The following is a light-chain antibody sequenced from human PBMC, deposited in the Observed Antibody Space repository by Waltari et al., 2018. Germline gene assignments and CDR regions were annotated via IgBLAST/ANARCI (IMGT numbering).Light chain of an antibody. V-gene: IGKV1-12*01. Sequence: DIQMTQSPSSVSASVGDRVTITCRASQAISSWLAWYQQKPGKAPKLLIYAASSLQSGVPSRVSGSGVGTDFTLTISSLQPEDFATYFCQQFDTFPLTFGQGTRLEIK. CDR3: QQFDTFPLT. CDR2: AAS. J-gene: IGKJ5*01. CDR1: QAISSW.